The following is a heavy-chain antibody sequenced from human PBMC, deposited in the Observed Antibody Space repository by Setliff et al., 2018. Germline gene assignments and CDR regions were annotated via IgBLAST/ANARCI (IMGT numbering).Heavy chain of an antibody. J-gene: IGHJ3*02. CDR2: IYPGDSDT. Sequence: GESLKISCKGSGYSFTTYWIGWVRQMPGKGLEWMGVIYPGDSDTRYNPSFRGQVTISADKSISTAYLQWSSLKGSDTTMYYCAREEYYDVSGYTIWGQGTMVTVSS. CDR3: AREEYYDVSGYTI. CDR1: GYSFTTYW. D-gene: IGHD3-22*01. V-gene: IGHV5-51*01.